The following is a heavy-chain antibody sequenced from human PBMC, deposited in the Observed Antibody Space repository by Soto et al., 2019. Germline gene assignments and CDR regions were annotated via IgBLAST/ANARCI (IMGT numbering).Heavy chain of an antibody. Sequence: QVQLVESGGGVVQPGRSLRLSCAAPGFIFSSYGMHWVRQAPGKGLECVAFIWYDGSNKYYGDSVKGRFTISRDNSKNTLYLQMNSLRAEDTAVYYCARSLEMAAMDYWGQGTLVTVTS. CDR1: GFIFSSYG. CDR3: ARSLEMAAMDY. J-gene: IGHJ4*02. D-gene: IGHD2-2*01. CDR2: IWYDGSNK. V-gene: IGHV3-33*01.